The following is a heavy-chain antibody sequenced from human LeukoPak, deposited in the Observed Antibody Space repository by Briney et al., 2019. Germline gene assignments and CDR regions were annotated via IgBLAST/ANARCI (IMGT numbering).Heavy chain of an antibody. V-gene: IGHV4-59*12. CDR3: ARRGRFTYYYDSSGYYSFDY. CDR2: IYYSGST. CDR1: GGSISNYY. J-gene: IGHJ4*02. D-gene: IGHD3-22*01. Sequence: PSETLSLTCTVSGGSISNYYWSWIRQPPGKGLEWIGYIYYSGSTNYNPSLKSRVTISVDTSKNQFSLKLSSVTAADTAVYYCARRGRFTYYYDSSGYYSFDYWGQGTLVTVSS.